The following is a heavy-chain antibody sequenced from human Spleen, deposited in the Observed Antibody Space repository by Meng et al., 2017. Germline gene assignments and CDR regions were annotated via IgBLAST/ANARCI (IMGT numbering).Heavy chain of an antibody. CDR2: INPKNGDT. CDR3: ARDEDLSAAGKLFGDY. V-gene: IGHV1-2*06. J-gene: IGHJ4*02. CDR1: GYNFPDYY. D-gene: IGHD6-25*01. Sequence: ASVKVSCKPSGYNFPDYYIHWVRRAPGQGLEWMGRINPKNGDTHYAQKFQARVTMTGDTSISTAYMELSGLRSDDTAMYYCARDEDLSAAGKLFGDYWGQGTLVTVSS.